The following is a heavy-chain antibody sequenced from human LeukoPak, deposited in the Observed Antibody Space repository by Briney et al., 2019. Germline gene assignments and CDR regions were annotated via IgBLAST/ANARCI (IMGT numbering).Heavy chain of an antibody. V-gene: IGHV1-3*01. J-gene: IGHJ4*02. Sequence: ASVKVSCKASGYTFTSYAMHWARQAPGQRLEWMGWINAGNGNTKYSQKFQGRVTITRDTSASTAYMELSSLRSEDTAVYYCAREGAVAEIDYWGQGTLVTVSS. CDR3: AREGAVAEIDY. D-gene: IGHD6-19*01. CDR1: GYTFTSYA. CDR2: INAGNGNT.